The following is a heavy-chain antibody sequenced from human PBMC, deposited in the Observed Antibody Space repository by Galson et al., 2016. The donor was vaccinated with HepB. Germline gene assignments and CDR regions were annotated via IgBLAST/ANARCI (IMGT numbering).Heavy chain of an antibody. CDR3: ARDRKSVDWLLYNGHFDS. V-gene: IGHV1-46*01. Sequence: SVKVSCKASGYTFSNYYMHWVRQAPGQGLEWMGIINPSSGSTTYAQKFQGRVTMTGDTSASTVYMDLSSLRSEDTAVYYCARDRKSVDWLLYNGHFDSWGQGTLVTVSS. J-gene: IGHJ4*02. D-gene: IGHD3-9*01. CDR1: GYTFSNYY. CDR2: INPSSGST.